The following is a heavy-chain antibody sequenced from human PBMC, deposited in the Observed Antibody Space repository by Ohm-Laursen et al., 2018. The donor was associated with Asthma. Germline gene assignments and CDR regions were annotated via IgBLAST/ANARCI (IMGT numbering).Heavy chain of an antibody. CDR1: GFTFSSYA. CDR3: VKNDEYDYVWGPMDV. J-gene: IGHJ6*02. V-gene: IGHV3-64D*08. Sequence: SLRLSCTASGFTFSSYAMHWVRQAPGKGLEYVSAISSNGGSTYYADSVKGRFTISRDNSKNTLYLQMSSLRAEDTAVYYCVKNDEYDYVWGPMDVWGQGTTVTVSS. CDR2: ISSNGGST. D-gene: IGHD3-16*01.